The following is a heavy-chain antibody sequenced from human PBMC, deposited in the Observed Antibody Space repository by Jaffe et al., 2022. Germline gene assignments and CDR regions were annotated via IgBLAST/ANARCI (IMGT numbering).Heavy chain of an antibody. D-gene: IGHD3-16*01. CDR2: IIPIFGTA. CDR3: ARVGGDGYNGGAIWYYFDY. CDR1: GGTFSSYA. J-gene: IGHJ4*02. V-gene: IGHV1-69*05. Sequence: QVQLVQSGAEVKKPGSSVKVSCKASGGTFSSYAISWVRQAPGQGLEWMGGIIPIFGTANYAQKFQGRVTITTDESTSTAYMELSSLRSEDTAVYYCARVGGDGYNGGAIWYYFDYWGQGTLVTVSS.